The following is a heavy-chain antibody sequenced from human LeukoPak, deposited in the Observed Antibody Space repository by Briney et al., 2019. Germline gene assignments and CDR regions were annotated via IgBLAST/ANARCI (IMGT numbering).Heavy chain of an antibody. CDR3: ARGNVLLWFGESHHFDY. CDR2: ISAYNGNT. J-gene: IGHJ4*02. V-gene: IGHV1-18*01. CDR1: GYTFTSYG. Sequence: ASVKVSCKASGYTFTSYGISWVRQAPGQGLEWMGWISAYNGNTNYAQKLQGRVTMTTDTSTSTAYMELRSLRSDDTAVYYCARGNVLLWFGESHHFDYWGQGTLVTVSS. D-gene: IGHD3-10*01.